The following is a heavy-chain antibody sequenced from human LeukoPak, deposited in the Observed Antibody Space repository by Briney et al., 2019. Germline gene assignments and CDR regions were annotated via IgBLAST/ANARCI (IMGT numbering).Heavy chain of an antibody. Sequence: GGSPTLSCAASGFTFSSYETHWARPAPRNGLEWVSYISSSGSTIYYADSVKGRFTISRDNAKNSLYLQMNSLRAEDTAVYYCARDEVSRFDYWGQGTLVTVSS. J-gene: IGHJ4*02. CDR1: GFTFSSYE. V-gene: IGHV3-48*03. CDR3: ARDEVSRFDY. CDR2: ISSSGSTI. D-gene: IGHD6-6*01.